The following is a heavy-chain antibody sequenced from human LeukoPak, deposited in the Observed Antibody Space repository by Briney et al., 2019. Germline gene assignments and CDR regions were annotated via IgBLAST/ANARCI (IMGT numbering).Heavy chain of an antibody. CDR3: ARGRIVVVPAARYYYGMDV. V-gene: IGHV4-4*07. CDR2: IYTSGST. Sequence: SETLSLTCTVSAGSISSYYWSWIRQPAGKGLEWIGHIYTSGSTNYNPSLKSRVTMSVDTSKNQFSLKLSSVTAADTAVYYCARGRIVVVPAARYYYGMDVWGQGTTVTVSS. D-gene: IGHD2-2*01. J-gene: IGHJ6*02. CDR1: AGSISSYY.